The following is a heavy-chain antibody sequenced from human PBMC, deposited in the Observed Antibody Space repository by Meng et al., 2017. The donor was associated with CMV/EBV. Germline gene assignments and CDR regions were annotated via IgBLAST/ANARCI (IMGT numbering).Heavy chain of an antibody. CDR1: GGTFSSYA. CDR3: AMPERRCSSTSCSLVD. V-gene: IGHV1-69*10. D-gene: IGHD2-2*01. CDR2: IIPILGMA. J-gene: IGHJ4*02. Sequence: SVKVSCKASGGTFSSYAISWVRQAPGQGLEWMGGIIPILGMANYAQKFQGRVTITADKSTSTAYMELSSLRSEDTAVYYCAMPERRCSSTSCSLVDWGQGTLVTVSS.